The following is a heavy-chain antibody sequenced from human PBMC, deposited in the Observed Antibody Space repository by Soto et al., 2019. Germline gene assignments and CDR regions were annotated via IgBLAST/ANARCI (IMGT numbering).Heavy chain of an antibody. D-gene: IGHD2-15*01. CDR2: MNPNSGNT. CDR3: AIVGYCSGGSCYPTDDAFDI. CDR1: GYTFTSYD. J-gene: IGHJ3*02. V-gene: IGHV1-8*01. Sequence: GASVKVSCKASGYTFTSYDINWVRQSTGQGLEWMGWMNPNSGNTGYAQKFQGRVTMTRNTSISTAYMELSSLRSEDTAVYYCAIVGYCSGGSCYPTDDAFDIWGQRTMVT.